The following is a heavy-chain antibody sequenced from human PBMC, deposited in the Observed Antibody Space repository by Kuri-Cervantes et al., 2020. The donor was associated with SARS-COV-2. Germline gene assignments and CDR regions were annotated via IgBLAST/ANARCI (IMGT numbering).Heavy chain of an antibody. CDR1: GGSISSHY. V-gene: IGHV4-59*11. Sequence: SETLSLTCTVSGGSISSHYWSWIRQPPGKGLEWIGYIYYSRSTNYNPSLKSRVTISVDTSKNQFSLKLSSVTAADTAVYYCARMERLRLGGNDAFDIWGQGTMVTVSS. CDR2: IYYSRST. D-gene: IGHD3-16*01. J-gene: IGHJ3*02. CDR3: ARMERLRLGGNDAFDI.